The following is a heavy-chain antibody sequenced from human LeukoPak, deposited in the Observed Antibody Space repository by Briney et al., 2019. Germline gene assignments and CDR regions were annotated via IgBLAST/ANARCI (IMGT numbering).Heavy chain of an antibody. CDR2: ISASGSNT. CDR3: AREDGQLWLVDY. V-gene: IGHV3-21*01. CDR1: GSTFSSYA. J-gene: IGHJ4*02. D-gene: IGHD5-18*01. Sequence: GGSLRLSCSASGSTFSSYAMSWVRQAPGKGLEWVSAISASGSNTYYADSVKGRFTISRDNAKNSLYLQMNSLRAEDTAVYYCAREDGQLWLVDYWGQGTLVTVSS.